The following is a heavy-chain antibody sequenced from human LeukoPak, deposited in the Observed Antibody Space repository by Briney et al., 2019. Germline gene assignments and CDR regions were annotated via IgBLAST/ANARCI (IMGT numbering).Heavy chain of an antibody. CDR2: ISWNSGSI. V-gene: IGHV3-9*01. CDR1: GFTFDDYA. D-gene: IGHD6-13*01. Sequence: GRSLRLSCAASGFTFDDYAMHWVRQAPGKGLEWVSGISWNSGSIGYADSVKGRFTISRDNSKNTLYLQMNSLRAEDTAVYYCAKSGYSSSWPGGWGQGTLVTVSS. CDR3: AKSGYSSSWPGG. J-gene: IGHJ4*02.